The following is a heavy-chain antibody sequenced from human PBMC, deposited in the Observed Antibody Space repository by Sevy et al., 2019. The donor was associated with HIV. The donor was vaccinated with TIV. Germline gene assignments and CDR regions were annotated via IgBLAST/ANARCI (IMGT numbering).Heavy chain of an antibody. V-gene: IGHV4-59*01. Sequence: SETLSLTCTVSGGSISAYYWSWIRQPPGKGLEYLGYIYYTGSTNYNPSLKSRVTISVDTSKNQFSLKLGSVTAADTAVHYCARAPPVRSGDESLNWFDPWGQGTLVTVSS. D-gene: IGHD5-12*01. CDR3: ARAPPVRSGDESLNWFDP. CDR2: IYYTGST. CDR1: GGSISAYY. J-gene: IGHJ5*02.